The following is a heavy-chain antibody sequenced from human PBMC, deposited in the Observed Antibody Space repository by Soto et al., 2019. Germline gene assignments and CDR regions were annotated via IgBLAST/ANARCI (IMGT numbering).Heavy chain of an antibody. CDR1: GGTFSSYA. CDR3: ARWGEERFGGGCFDP. D-gene: IGHD3-10*01. V-gene: IGHV1-69*01. CDR2: IIPIFGTA. Sequence: QVQLVQSGAEVKKPRSSVKVSCKASGGTFSSYAISWVRQAPGQGIEWMGGIIPIFGTANYAQKFQGRVTITADESTSTAYMELSSLRSEDTAVYYCARWGEERFGGGCFDPWGQGTLVTVSS. J-gene: IGHJ5*02.